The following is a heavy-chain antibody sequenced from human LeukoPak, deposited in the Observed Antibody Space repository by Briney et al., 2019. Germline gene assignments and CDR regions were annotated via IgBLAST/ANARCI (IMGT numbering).Heavy chain of an antibody. CDR1: GGSISSSSYY. V-gene: IGHV4-39*01. CDR2: IYYSGST. D-gene: IGHD2-15*01. Sequence: PSETLSLTRTVSGGSISSSSYYWGWIRQPPGKGLEWIGSIYYSGSTYYNPSLKSRVTISVDTSKNQFSLNLSSVTAADTAVYYCARLKWSYYFDYWGQGTLVTVSS. CDR3: ARLKWSYYFDY. J-gene: IGHJ4*02.